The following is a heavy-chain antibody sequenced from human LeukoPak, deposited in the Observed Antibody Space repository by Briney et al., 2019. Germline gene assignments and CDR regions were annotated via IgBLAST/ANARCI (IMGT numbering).Heavy chain of an antibody. CDR3: ARGYSSGWYLDYYYYYMDA. CDR1: GYTFTSYD. V-gene: IGHV1-8*03. Sequence: ASVKVSCKASGYTFTSYDINWVRQATGQGLEWMGWMNPNSGNTGYAQKFQGRVTITRNTSISTAYMELSSLRSEDTAVYYCARGYSSGWYLDYYYYYMDAWGKGTTVTVSS. J-gene: IGHJ6*03. CDR2: MNPNSGNT. D-gene: IGHD6-19*01.